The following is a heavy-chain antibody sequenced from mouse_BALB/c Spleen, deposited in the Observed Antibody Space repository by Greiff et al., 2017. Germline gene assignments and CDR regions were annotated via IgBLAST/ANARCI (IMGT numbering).Heavy chain of an antibody. D-gene: IGHD1-2*01. CDR1: GFTFSSYA. CDR2: ISSGGST. J-gene: IGHJ3*01. CDR3: ARGGNYGYPFAY. Sequence: EVMLVESGGGLVKPGGSLKLSCAASGFTFSSYAMSWVRQTPEKRLEWVASISSGGSTYYPDSVKGRFTISRDNARNILYLQMSSLRSEDTAMYYCARGGNYGYPFAYWGQGTLVTVSA. V-gene: IGHV5-6-5*01.